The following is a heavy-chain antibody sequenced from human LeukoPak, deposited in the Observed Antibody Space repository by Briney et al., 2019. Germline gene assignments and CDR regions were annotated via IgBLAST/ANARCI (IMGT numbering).Heavy chain of an antibody. CDR2: ISGLSTYI. Sequence: PGGSLRLSCAASGFTFNTYSMNWVRQAPGKGLAWVSSISGLSTYIYYPDSMRGRFTISRDNAKNSLFLQLSSLRAEDTAVYFCARSSGTGGPYYFDFWGQGSLVTVSS. V-gene: IGHV3-21*04. D-gene: IGHD3/OR15-3a*01. J-gene: IGHJ4*02. CDR1: GFTFNTYS. CDR3: ARSSGTGGPYYFDF.